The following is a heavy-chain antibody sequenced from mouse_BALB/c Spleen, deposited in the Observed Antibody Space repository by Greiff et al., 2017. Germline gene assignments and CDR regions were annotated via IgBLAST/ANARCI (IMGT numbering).Heavy chain of an antibody. CDR3: ARDTYLWSYAMDY. CDR2: SRNKANDYTT. V-gene: IGHV7-1*02. D-gene: IGHD1-1*02. CDR1: GFTFSDFY. Sequence: EVKVVESGGGLVQPGGSLRLSCATSGFTFSDFYMEWVRQPPGKRLEWIAASRNKANDYTTEYSASVKGRFIVSRDTSQSILYLQMNALRAEDTAIYYGARDTYLWSYAMDYWGQGTSVTVSS. J-gene: IGHJ4*01.